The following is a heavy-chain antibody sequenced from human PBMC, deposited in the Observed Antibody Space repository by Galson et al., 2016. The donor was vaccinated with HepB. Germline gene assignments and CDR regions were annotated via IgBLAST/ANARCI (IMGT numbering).Heavy chain of an antibody. CDR3: ARQNGITIVGVVIPSFMGV. CDR2: ISAYNGNT. J-gene: IGHJ6*02. Sequence: SVKVSCKASGYSFISYGISWVRQAPGQGLEWMGWISAYNGNTNYAQKFQGRVTMTTDKSTRTAYMELGSLRSDDTAVYYCARQNGITIVGVVIPSFMGVWGQGTTVTVSS. V-gene: IGHV1-18*01. CDR1: GYSFISYG. D-gene: IGHD3-3*01.